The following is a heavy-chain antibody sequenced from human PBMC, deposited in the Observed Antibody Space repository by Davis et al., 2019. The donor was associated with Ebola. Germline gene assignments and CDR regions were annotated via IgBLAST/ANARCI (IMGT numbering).Heavy chain of an antibody. D-gene: IGHD2-2*01. V-gene: IGHV3-66*01. CDR3: ATEGYCSSTSCWTRYYYGMDV. CDR1: GFTVSSNY. Sequence: GGSLRLSCAASGFTVSSNYMSWVRQAPGKGLEWVSVIYSGGSTYYSDSVKGRFTSSRDNSKNTLYLQMNSLRAEDTAVYYCATEGYCSSTSCWTRYYYGMDVWGQGTTVTVSS. J-gene: IGHJ6*02. CDR2: IYSGGST.